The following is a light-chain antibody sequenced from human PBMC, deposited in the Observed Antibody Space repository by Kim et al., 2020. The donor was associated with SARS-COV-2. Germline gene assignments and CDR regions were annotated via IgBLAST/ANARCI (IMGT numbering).Light chain of an antibody. V-gene: IGLV2-11*01. CDR3: CSYAGGKEL. Sequence: QSALTQPRSVSGSPGQSVTISCTGTSSDVGGYNYVSWYQQHPGKGPKLMIYDVNRRPSGVPDRFPGSKSGNTASLTISGLQAEDEADYYCCSYAGGKELFGGGTQLTVL. J-gene: IGLJ3*02. CDR1: SSDVGGYNY. CDR2: DVN.